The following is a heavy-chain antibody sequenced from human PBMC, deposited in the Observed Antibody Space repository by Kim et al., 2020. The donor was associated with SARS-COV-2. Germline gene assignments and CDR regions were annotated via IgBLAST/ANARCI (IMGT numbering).Heavy chain of an antibody. Sequence: SETLSLTCAVYGGSFSGYYWSWIRQPPGKGLEWIGEINHGGSTNYNPSLKSRVTISVDTYKNQFSLMLSSVTAADTAVYYCARGVAVVDFDYWGQGTLVTVSS. CDR1: GGSFSGYY. V-gene: IGHV4-34*01. J-gene: IGHJ4*02. D-gene: IGHD6-19*01. CDR2: INHGGST. CDR3: ARGVAVVDFDY.